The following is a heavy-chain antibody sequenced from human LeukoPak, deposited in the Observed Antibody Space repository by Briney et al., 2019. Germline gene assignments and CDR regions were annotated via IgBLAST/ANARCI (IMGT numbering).Heavy chain of an antibody. CDR3: AREGMVRGVISVSWGRHYYMDV. CDR1: GGSISSSSYY. Sequence: SETLSLTCSVSGGSISSSSYYWGWIRQPPGKGLEWIGRIYYSGTTYYNPSLTSRVTISVDKSKNQFSLKLSSVTAADTAVYYCAREGMVRGVISVSWGRHYYMDVWGKGTTVTVSS. CDR2: IYYSGTT. V-gene: IGHV4-39*07. D-gene: IGHD3-10*01. J-gene: IGHJ6*03.